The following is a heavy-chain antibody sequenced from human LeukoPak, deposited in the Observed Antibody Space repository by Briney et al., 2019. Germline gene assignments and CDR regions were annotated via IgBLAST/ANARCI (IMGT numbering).Heavy chain of an antibody. CDR2: IYYSGST. V-gene: IGHV4-30-4*08. D-gene: IGHD7-27*01. CDR3: ARRVANWGSWWFDP. CDR1: GGSISSGDYY. J-gene: IGHJ5*02. Sequence: SETLSLTCTVSGGSISSGDYYWSWIRQPPGKGLEWIGYIYYSGSTYYNPSLKSRVTISVDTSKNQFSLKLSSVTAADTAVYYCARRVANWGSWWFDPWGQGTLVTVSS.